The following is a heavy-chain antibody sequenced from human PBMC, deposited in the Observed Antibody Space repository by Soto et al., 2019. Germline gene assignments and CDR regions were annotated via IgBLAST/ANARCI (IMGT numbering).Heavy chain of an antibody. V-gene: IGHV4-39*01. Sequence: QLQLQESGPGLVKPSETLSLSCTVSGGSISSTTYYWGWIRQPPGKGLEWIGSIYYSGSTYDNPSLKSRVTISVDTSKNQFPLKLSSVTAADTAVYYCARLSYDSRGYYGFDPWGQGTLVTVSS. CDR3: ARLSYDSRGYYGFDP. CDR1: GGSISSTTYY. J-gene: IGHJ5*02. CDR2: IYYSGST. D-gene: IGHD3-22*01.